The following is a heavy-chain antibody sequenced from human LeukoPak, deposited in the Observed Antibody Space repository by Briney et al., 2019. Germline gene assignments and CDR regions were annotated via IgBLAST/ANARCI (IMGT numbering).Heavy chain of an antibody. CDR2: INHRGST. D-gene: IGHD3-3*01. CDR3: ARATAYDFWSGSAGGWFDP. CDR1: GGSFSGYY. Sequence: SETLSLTCAVYGGSFSGYYWSWIRQPPGKGLEWIGEINHRGSTNYNPSLKSRVTISVDTSKNQFSLKLSSVTAADTAVYYCARATAYDFWSGSAGGWFDPWGQGTLVTVSS. J-gene: IGHJ5*02. V-gene: IGHV4-34*01.